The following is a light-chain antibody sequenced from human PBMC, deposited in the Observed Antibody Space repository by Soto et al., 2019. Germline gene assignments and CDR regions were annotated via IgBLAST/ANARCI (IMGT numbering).Light chain of an antibody. Sequence: EIVLTQSPAILSLSPGDTATLSCRASQTVSNYLTWYQQKPGQAPRLLIYDTSKRAAGIPARFSGSGSGTDLTLTISSLENEDFDVYYCQQSSSWPLFGGGTKVDIK. V-gene: IGKV3-11*01. CDR2: DTS. J-gene: IGKJ4*01. CDR3: QQSSSWPL. CDR1: QTVSNY.